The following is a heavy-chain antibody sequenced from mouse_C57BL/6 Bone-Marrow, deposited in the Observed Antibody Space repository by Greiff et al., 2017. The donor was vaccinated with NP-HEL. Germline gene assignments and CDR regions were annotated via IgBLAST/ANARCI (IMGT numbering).Heavy chain of an antibody. Sequence: DVMLVESGGGLVKPGGSLKLSCAASGFTFSSYAMSWVRQTPEKRLEWVATISDGGSYTYYPDNVKGRFTISRDNAKNNLYLQMSHLKSEDTAMYYCARGSFYSNYRDAMDYWGQGTSVTVSS. J-gene: IGHJ4*01. CDR2: ISDGGSYT. CDR3: ARGSFYSNYRDAMDY. V-gene: IGHV5-4*03. CDR1: GFTFSSYA. D-gene: IGHD2-5*01.